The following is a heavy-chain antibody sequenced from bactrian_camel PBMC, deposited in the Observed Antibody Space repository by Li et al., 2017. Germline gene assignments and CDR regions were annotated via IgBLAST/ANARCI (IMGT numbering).Heavy chain of an antibody. Sequence: HVQLVESGGGSVKAGESLRLSCAASGYTDPSNCLGWFRQAPGEEREEVAYIDSDGVTSYADSVKGRFTISQDNSKNTLYLQMNSLKPEDTGMYYCAADIAPKDGGACVRQMRAPGYSSASALWGQGTQVTVS. D-gene: IGHD1*01. CDR2: IDSDGVT. V-gene: IGHV3S53*01. CDR3: AADIAPKDGGACVRQMRAPGYSSASAL. J-gene: IGHJ4*01. CDR1: GYTDPSNC.